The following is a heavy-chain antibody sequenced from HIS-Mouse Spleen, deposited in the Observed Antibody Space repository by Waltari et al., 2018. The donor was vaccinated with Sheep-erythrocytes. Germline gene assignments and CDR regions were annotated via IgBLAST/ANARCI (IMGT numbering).Heavy chain of an antibody. Sequence: QVQLQQWGAGLLKPSETLSLTCAVYGGSFSGYYWSWIRQPPGKGLEWIGEINHSGSTNYTPSLKSRVTISVDTSKNQFSLKLSSVTAADTAVYYCARAPYSSSSGAIVDYWGQGTLVTVSS. D-gene: IGHD6-6*01. V-gene: IGHV4-34*01. CDR1: GGSFSGYY. J-gene: IGHJ4*02. CDR2: INHSGST. CDR3: ARAPYSSSSGAIVDY.